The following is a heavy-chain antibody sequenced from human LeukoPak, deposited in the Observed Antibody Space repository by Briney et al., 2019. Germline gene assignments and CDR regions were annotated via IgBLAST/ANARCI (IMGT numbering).Heavy chain of an antibody. CDR2: INNDGSGT. D-gene: IGHD6-13*01. CDR1: GFTFSSYW. CDR3: AKDIAAAGTGWYFDL. Sequence: GGSLRLSCAASGFTFSSYWMHWDRQAPGKGPVWVSRINNDGSGTTYADSVKGRFTISRDNAKNSLYLQMNSLRAEDTALYYCAKDIAAAGTGWYFDLWGRGTLVTVSS. J-gene: IGHJ2*01. V-gene: IGHV3-74*01.